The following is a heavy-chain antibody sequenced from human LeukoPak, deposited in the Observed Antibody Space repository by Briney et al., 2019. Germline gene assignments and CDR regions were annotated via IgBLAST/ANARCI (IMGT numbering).Heavy chain of an antibody. CDR2: LHSGVTT. D-gene: IGHD1-26*01. J-gene: IGHJ3*02. CDR3: ARGGDIVGATRSAFDI. V-gene: IGHV3-53*01. Sequence: GGSLRLSCVVSGFTVSSTYMSWVRQAPGKELEWVSVLHSGVTTYYAGSVKGRFTISRDNSKNTLYLQMNSLRAEDTAVYYCARGGDIVGATRSAFDIWGQGTMVTVSS. CDR1: GFTVSSTY.